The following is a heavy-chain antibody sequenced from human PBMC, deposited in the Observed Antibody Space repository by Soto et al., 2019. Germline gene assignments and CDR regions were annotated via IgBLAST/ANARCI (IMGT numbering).Heavy chain of an antibody. V-gene: IGHV4-59*12. D-gene: IGHD3-22*01. CDR2: IYHSGST. CDR3: AREGGGDYYDSSGYYEHAFDI. J-gene: IGHJ3*02. CDR1: GGSISSFY. Sequence: PSETLSLTCTVSGGSISSFYWSWIRQSPGKGLEWIGYIYHSGSTYYNPSLKSRVTISVDRSKNQFSLKLSSVTAADTVVYYCAREGGGDYYDSSGYYEHAFDIWGQGTMVTVSS.